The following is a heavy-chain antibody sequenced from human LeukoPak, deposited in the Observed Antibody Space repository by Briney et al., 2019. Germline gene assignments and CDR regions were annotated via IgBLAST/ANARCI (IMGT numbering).Heavy chain of an antibody. CDR3: ARDSFGVVTPNWFDP. J-gene: IGHJ5*02. CDR2: IYHSGST. V-gene: IGHV4-59*12. D-gene: IGHD3-3*01. CDR1: GGSISSYY. Sequence: SETLSLTCTVSGGSISSYYWSWIRQPPGKGLEWIGYIYHSGSTYYNPSLKSRVTISVDRSKNQFSLKLSSVTAADTAVYYCARDSFGVVTPNWFDPWGQGTLVTVSS.